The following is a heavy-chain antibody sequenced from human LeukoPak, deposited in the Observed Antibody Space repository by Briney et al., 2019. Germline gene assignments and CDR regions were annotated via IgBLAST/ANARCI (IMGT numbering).Heavy chain of an antibody. D-gene: IGHD1-26*01. Sequence: GGSLRLSCAASGFTFSSYSMNWVRQAPGKGLEWVSYISSSSSTIYYADSVKGRFTISRDNAKNSLYLQMNSLRAEDTAVYYCAKDSRGSVGATDFDYWGQGTLVTVSS. CDR3: AKDSRGSVGATDFDY. CDR1: GFTFSSYS. CDR2: ISSSSSTI. V-gene: IGHV3-48*01. J-gene: IGHJ4*02.